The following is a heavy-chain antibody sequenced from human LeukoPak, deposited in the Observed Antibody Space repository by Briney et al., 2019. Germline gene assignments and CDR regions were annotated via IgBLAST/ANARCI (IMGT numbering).Heavy chain of an antibody. Sequence: GGSLRLSCAASGFTFSSYAMHWVRQAPGKGLEWVAVISYDGSNKYYADSVKGRFTISRDNAKNSLYLQMNSLRAEDTAVYYCARDRCYYDSSGQDYWGQGTLVTVSS. D-gene: IGHD3-22*01. V-gene: IGHV3-30-3*01. J-gene: IGHJ4*02. CDR2: ISYDGSNK. CDR1: GFTFSSYA. CDR3: ARDRCYYDSSGQDY.